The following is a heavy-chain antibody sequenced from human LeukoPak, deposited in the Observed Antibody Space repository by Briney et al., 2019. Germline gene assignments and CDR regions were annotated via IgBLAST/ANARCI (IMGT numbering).Heavy chain of an antibody. V-gene: IGHV4-31*03. CDR3: ARSSKVVPAAIWFDP. J-gene: IGHJ5*02. CDR2: IYYSGST. Sequence: SETLSLTCTVSGGSISSGDCYWSWTRQHPGKGLEWIGYIYYSGSTYYNPSLKSRVTISVDTSKNQFSLKLSSVTAADTAVYYCARSSKVVPAAIWFDPWGQGTLVTVSS. D-gene: IGHD2-2*01. CDR1: GGSISSGDCY.